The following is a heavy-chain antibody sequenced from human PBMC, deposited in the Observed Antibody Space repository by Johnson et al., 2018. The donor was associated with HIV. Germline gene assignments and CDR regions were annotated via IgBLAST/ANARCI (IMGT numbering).Heavy chain of an antibody. Sequence: VQLVESGGGVVQPGGSLTLSCAATGFTFIDYGMHWVRQASGKGLEWVGRIRSKANSYATAYAASVKGRFTISRDDSKNTAYLQMNSLRAEDTAVYYCARDLGNWDSPRSAFDIWGQGTMVTVSS. CDR3: ARDLGNWDSPRSAFDI. CDR2: IRSKANSYAT. J-gene: IGHJ3*02. V-gene: IGHV3-73*01. CDR1: GFTFIDYG. D-gene: IGHD1/OR15-1a*01.